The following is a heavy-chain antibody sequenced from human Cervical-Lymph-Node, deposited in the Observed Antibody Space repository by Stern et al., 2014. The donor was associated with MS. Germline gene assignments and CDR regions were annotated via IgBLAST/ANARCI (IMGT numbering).Heavy chain of an antibody. V-gene: IGHV3-74*02. D-gene: IGHD2-8*01. CDR1: GFTFSSQW. Sequence: MQLVQSGGGVVQPGGSLRLSCAASGFTFSSQWMHWVRQVPGKGLVWVSRINSDGSGTSYADSVKGRFTISRDNAKKTLYLQMDSLRAEDTAVYYCARSNYGMDVWGQGTTVTVSS. CDR3: ARSNYGMDV. CDR2: INSDGSGT. J-gene: IGHJ6*02.